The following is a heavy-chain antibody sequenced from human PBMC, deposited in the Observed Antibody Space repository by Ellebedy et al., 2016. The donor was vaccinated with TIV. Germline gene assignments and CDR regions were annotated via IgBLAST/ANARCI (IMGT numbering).Heavy chain of an antibody. CDR3: ARDGERADLDY. V-gene: IGHV1-46*01. J-gene: IGHJ4*02. Sequence: ASVKVSXXASGYTFTSYYMHWVRQAPGQGLEWMGIINPSGGSTSYAQKFQGRVTMTRDTSTSTVYMELSSLRSEDTAVYYCARDGERADLDYWGQGTLVTVSS. CDR1: GYTFTSYY. D-gene: IGHD1-26*01. CDR2: INPSGGST.